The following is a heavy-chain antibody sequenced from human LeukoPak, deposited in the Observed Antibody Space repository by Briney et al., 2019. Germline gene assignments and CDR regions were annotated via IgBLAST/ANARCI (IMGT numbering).Heavy chain of an antibody. V-gene: IGHV1-2*06. CDR1: GYTFTGYY. Sequence: ASVKVSCKASGYTFTGYYMHWVRQAPGQGPEWMGRINPNSGDTNYAQKFQGRVTMTRDTSISTAYMELSRLRSDDTAVYYCARSDNWNWDYWGQGTLVTVSS. CDR2: INPNSGDT. CDR3: ARSDNWNWDY. D-gene: IGHD1-1*01. J-gene: IGHJ4*02.